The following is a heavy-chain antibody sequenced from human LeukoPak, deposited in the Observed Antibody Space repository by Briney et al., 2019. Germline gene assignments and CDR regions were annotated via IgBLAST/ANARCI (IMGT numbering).Heavy chain of an antibody. J-gene: IGHJ4*02. D-gene: IGHD2/OR15-2a*01. CDR3: ARDLGFSRNRYFDY. Sequence: GGSLRLPCTASGFNFRDYAMTWVRQSPGKGLEWVSTISDSGLSTYYADSVKGRFTISRDNSKNTVFLQMNSLTAEDTAMFYCARDLGFSRNRYFDYWGQGTLVTVSS. V-gene: IGHV3-23*01. CDR1: GFNFRDYA. CDR2: ISDSGLST.